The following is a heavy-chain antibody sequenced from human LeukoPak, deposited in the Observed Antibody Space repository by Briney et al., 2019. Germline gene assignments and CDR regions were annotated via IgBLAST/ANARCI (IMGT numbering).Heavy chain of an antibody. J-gene: IGHJ6*02. D-gene: IGHD1-1*01. CDR2: INHEGGGI. CDR3: ATYINWVAGDV. CDR1: GFTFSESW. Sequence: GGSLRLSCAASGFTFSESWMTWVRHVPGQGLGWVAHINHEGGGIQYVDSVKGRLTISRANAQGSVYLQMNSLRAEDTAIYHCATYINWVAGDVWGQGTTVIVSS. V-gene: IGHV3-7*01.